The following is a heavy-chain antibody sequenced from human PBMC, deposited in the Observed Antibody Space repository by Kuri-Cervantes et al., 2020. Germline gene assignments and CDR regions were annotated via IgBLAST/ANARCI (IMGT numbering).Heavy chain of an antibody. CDR3: ARVTQYQLRVWGYYFDY. CDR2: IYYSGNT. V-gene: IGHV4-39*07. J-gene: IGHJ4*02. CDR1: GGSISSSIYY. D-gene: IGHD2-2*01. Sequence: SETLSLTCTVSGGSISSSIYYWGWIRQPPGKGLEWIGSIYYSGNTYYNPSLKSRVTLSIDTSKNQFSLKLNSMTAADTAVYYCARVTQYQLRVWGYYFDYWGQGTLVTVSS.